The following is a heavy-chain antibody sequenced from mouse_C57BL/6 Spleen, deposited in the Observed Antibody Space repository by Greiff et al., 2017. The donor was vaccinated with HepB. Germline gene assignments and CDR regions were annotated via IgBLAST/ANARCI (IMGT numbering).Heavy chain of an antibody. CDR1: GYSITSGYY. V-gene: IGHV3-6*01. CDR2: ISYNGSN. D-gene: IGHD2-5*01. CDR3: ASYYSNYKAGFAY. Sequence: DVKLQESGPGLVKPSQSLSLTCSVTGYSITSGYYWNWIRQFPGNKLEWMGYISYNGSNNYNPSLKNRISITRDTSKNQFFLKLNSVTTEDTATYYCASYYSNYKAGFAYWGQGTLVTVSA. J-gene: IGHJ3*01.